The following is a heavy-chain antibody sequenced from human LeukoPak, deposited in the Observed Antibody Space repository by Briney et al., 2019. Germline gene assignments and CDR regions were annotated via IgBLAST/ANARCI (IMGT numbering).Heavy chain of an antibody. CDR3: ARDVVGSGWGLSWYNWFDP. D-gene: IGHD6-19*01. CDR1: GGSISSYY. CDR2: IYYSGST. J-gene: IGHJ5*02. V-gene: IGHV4-59*01. Sequence: PSETLSLTCTVSGGSISSYYWSWIRQPPGKGLEWLGYIYYSGSTNYNPSLKSRVTISVDTSKNQFSLKLSSVTAADTAVYYCARDVVGSGWGLSWYNWFDPRGQGTLVTVSS.